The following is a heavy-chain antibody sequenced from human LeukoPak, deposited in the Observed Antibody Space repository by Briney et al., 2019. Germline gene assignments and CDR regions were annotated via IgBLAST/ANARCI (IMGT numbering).Heavy chain of an antibody. Sequence: GGSLRLSCAASGFTFSSYGMHWVRQAPGKGLEWVAFIRYDGSNKYYADSVKGRFTISRDNSKNTLYLQMNSLRAEDTAVYYCAKGLVLMVYAPFDYWGQGTLVTVSS. CDR1: GFTFSSYG. CDR3: AKGLVLMVYAPFDY. CDR2: IRYDGSNK. D-gene: IGHD2-8*01. V-gene: IGHV3-30*02. J-gene: IGHJ4*02.